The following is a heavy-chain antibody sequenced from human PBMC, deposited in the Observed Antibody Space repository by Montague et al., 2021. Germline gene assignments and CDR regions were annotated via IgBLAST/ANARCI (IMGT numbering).Heavy chain of an antibody. J-gene: IGHJ5*02. CDR2: IYHGTT. V-gene: IGHV4-4*02. D-gene: IGHD1-26*01. CDR1: GDSISSKYF. Sequence: SETLSLTCTVSGDSISSKYFWSWVRQALGKGLEWIGEIYHGTTSXSPSLKGRLTVSMDTSKNQFSLKLSSVTAADTAIYYCAVGSESAWELLHHWGQGILVTVSS. CDR3: AVGSESAWELLHH.